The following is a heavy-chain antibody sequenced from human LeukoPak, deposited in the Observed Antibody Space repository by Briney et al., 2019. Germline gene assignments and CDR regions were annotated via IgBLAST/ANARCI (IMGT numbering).Heavy chain of an antibody. CDR3: MRGPSSAIRPEYCDY. CDR1: GFMFSFYM. V-gene: IGHV3-21*01. CDR2: ISSSSSYI. Sequence: GGSLRLSCAASGFMFSFYMMNWVRQAPGKGLEWVSSISSSSSYIYYADSVKGRFTISRDNAKNSLYLQMNSLRVEDTAVYYCMRGPSSAIRPEYCDYWGQGTLVTVSS. J-gene: IGHJ4*02. D-gene: IGHD2-2*02.